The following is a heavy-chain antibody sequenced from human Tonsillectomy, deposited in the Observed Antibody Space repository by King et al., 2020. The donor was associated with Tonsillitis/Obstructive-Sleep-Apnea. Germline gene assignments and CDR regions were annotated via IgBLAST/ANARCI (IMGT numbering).Heavy chain of an antibody. Sequence: VQLVESGGGLIQPGGSLRLSCAASGFAVSRNYMSWVRRAPGEGLEWVSVIYSAVSTYYAGSVKGRFTISRDKSKNTMYLEMNSLRAEDTAVYYCARRPTVTTSFYFDYWGQGTLVTVAS. CDR1: GFAVSRNY. J-gene: IGHJ4*02. CDR2: IYSAVST. V-gene: IGHV3-53*01. D-gene: IGHD4-17*01. CDR3: ARRPTVTTSFYFDY.